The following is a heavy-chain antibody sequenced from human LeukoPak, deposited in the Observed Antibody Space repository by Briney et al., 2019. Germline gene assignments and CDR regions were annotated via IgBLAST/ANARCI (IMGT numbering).Heavy chain of an antibody. J-gene: IGHJ4*02. V-gene: IGHV3-30*03. Sequence: GRSLRLSCAASGFTFSSYGMHWVRQAPGKGLEWVAVISYDGSNKYYADSVKGRFTISRDNAKNSLYLQMNSLRAEDTAVYYCARDSVKMAVAGTGVYFDYWGQGTLVTVSS. CDR1: GFTFSSYG. CDR3: ARDSVKMAVAGTGVYFDY. CDR2: ISYDGSNK. D-gene: IGHD6-19*01.